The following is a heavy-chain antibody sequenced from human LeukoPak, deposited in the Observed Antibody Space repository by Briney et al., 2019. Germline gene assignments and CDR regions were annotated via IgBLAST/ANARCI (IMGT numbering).Heavy chain of an antibody. CDR2: MSHDESRM. Sequence: GRSLRLSCAASGFTFKTYAMHWVRQAPGKGLEWVAMMSHDESRMEYADSVKGRFSISRDSPKNTLFLQMDGLRTEDTAIYYCAGVMWPTGWGETFDTWGQGTLVTVSS. D-gene: IGHD6-19*01. CDR3: AGVMWPTGWGETFDT. V-gene: IGHV3-30*03. J-gene: IGHJ4*02. CDR1: GFTFKTYA.